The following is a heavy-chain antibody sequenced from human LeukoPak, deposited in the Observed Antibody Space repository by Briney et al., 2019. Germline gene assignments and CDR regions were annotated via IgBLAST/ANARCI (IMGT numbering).Heavy chain of an antibody. CDR2: IYYSGST. J-gene: IGHJ4*02. Sequence: SETLSLTCTVSGGSISSYYWSWIRQPPGKGLEWIGCIYYSGSTKYNPSLKSRVTISVDTSKNQFSLKLSSVTAADTAVYYCARGARAGYNLEPLDFWGQGTLVTVSS. CDR1: GGSISSYY. CDR3: ARGARAGYNLEPLDF. V-gene: IGHV4-59*08. D-gene: IGHD5-24*01.